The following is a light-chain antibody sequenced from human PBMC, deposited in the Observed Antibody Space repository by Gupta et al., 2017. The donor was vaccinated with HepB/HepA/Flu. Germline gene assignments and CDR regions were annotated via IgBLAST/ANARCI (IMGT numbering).Light chain of an antibody. J-gene: IGKJ1*01. V-gene: IGKV4-1*01. CDR2: WAS. CDR3: QQYYSTPQT. Sequence: DIVMTQSPDSLAVSLGERATINCQSSQSVLYSSNNKNYLAWYQQKPGQPPKLLIYWASTRESGVPDRFSGSGSGTDFTLTISSLQAEDLAVYYCQQYYSTPQTFGQGTKVEIK. CDR1: QSVLYSSNNKNY.